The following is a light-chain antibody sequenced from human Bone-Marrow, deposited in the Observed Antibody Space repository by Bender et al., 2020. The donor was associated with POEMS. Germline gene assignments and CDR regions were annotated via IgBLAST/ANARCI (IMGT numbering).Light chain of an antibody. Sequence: QSALTQPASVSGSPGQSITISCTGTSSDVGGYKLVSWYQQHLGKTPKLLIYEDTERPSGVSDRFSGSKSGNTASLTISGLQAEDEADYYCSSYTSSSTLVFGGGTKLTVL. J-gene: IGLJ3*02. CDR3: SSYTSSSTLV. V-gene: IGLV2-14*02. CDR1: SSDVGGYKL. CDR2: EDT.